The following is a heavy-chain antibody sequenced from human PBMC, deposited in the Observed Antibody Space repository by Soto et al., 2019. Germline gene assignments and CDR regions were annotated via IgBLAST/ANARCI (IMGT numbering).Heavy chain of an antibody. CDR3: TRRHCSCGGCYSDFDF. V-gene: IGHV3-73*01. D-gene: IGHD2-15*01. J-gene: IGHJ4*02. CDR1: GFTLSGFD. Sequence: EVQLVESGGGLVQPGGSLKLSCAASGFTLSGFDVHWVRQAAGEGLEWVARIKTKDESYATEYAASVKGRFSISRDDSKNTAYLEMNSLKTEDTGVYYCTRRHCSCGGCYSDFDFWGQGSLVTVSS. CDR2: IKTKDESYAT.